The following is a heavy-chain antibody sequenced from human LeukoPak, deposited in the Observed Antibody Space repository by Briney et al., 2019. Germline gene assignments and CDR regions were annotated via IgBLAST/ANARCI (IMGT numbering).Heavy chain of an antibody. V-gene: IGHV4-59*01. D-gene: IGHD2-2*01. CDR2: ISYSGST. CDR1: GGSIGSYY. J-gene: IGHJ4*02. CDR3: ARSSTGSYFDY. Sequence: SETLSLTCTVSGGSIGSYYWNWIRQPPGKGLEWIGYISYSGSTNYNPSLKSRVTISVDTSKNQFSLRLSSVTAADTAVYYCARSSTGSYFDYWGQGTLVTVSS.